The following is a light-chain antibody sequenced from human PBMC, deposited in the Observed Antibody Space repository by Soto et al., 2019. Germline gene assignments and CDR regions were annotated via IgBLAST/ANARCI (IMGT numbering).Light chain of an antibody. J-gene: IGLJ1*01. V-gene: IGLV2-8*01. CDR3: SSYTGRNNYV. Sequence: QSALTQPPSASGSPGQSVTISCTGTSSDVGGYNYVSWYQQHPGKAPKLMINDVSKRPSGVPHRFSGSKSGNTASLTVSGLQDEDEDDYYCSSYTGRNNYVFGIGTKLTVL. CDR1: SSDVGGYNY. CDR2: DVS.